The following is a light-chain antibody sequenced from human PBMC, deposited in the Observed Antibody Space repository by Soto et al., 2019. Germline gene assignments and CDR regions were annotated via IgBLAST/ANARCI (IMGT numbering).Light chain of an antibody. Sequence: IQLTQSPSFLSASVGDRVTISWRASQGISDYLAWYQQKPGKAPKLLIYGASTLQSGVPSRFSGSASGTEFTLTISSLQPEDFATYFCQQFNAYPLTFGGGTKLEIK. CDR2: GAS. V-gene: IGKV1-9*01. J-gene: IGKJ4*01. CDR1: QGISDY. CDR3: QQFNAYPLT.